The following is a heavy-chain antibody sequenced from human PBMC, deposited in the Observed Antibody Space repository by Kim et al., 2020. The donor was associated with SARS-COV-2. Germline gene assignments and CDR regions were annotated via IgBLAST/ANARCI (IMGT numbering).Heavy chain of an antibody. J-gene: IGHJ3*02. D-gene: IGHD3-10*01. Sequence: PSLKSRVTTTVDTAKNQLSLKLGSVTAADTAVYYCARDPSRGGGDAFDIWGQGTMVTVSS. CDR3: ARDPSRGGGDAFDI. V-gene: IGHV4-39*07.